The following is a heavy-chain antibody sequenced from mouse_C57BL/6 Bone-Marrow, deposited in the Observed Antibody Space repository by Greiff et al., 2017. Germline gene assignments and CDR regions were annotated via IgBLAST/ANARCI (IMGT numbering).Heavy chain of an antibody. V-gene: IGHV5-17*01. D-gene: IGHD4-1*01. Sequence: EVKVEESGGGLVKPGGSLKLSCAASGFTFSDYGMHWVRQAPEKGLEWVAYISSGSSTIYYADTVKGRFTISRDNAKNTLFLQMTSLRSEDTAMYYCAKHWEGYAMDYWGQGTSVTVST. CDR1: GFTFSDYG. CDR2: ISSGSSTI. CDR3: AKHWEGYAMDY. J-gene: IGHJ4*01.